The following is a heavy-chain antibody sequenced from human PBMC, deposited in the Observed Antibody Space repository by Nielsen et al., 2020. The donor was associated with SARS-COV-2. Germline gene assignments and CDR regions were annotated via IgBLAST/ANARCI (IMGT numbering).Heavy chain of an antibody. V-gene: IGHV1-46*01. J-gene: IGHJ4*02. CDR2: INPSGGST. Sequence: ASVKVSCKASGYTFTSYYMHWVRQAPGQGLEWMGIINPSGGSTSYAQKFQGRVTMTTDTSTSTAYMELRSLRSDDTAVYYCARVWAAAGTIDYWGQGTLVTVSS. D-gene: IGHD6-13*01. CDR1: GYTFTSYY. CDR3: ARVWAAAGTIDY.